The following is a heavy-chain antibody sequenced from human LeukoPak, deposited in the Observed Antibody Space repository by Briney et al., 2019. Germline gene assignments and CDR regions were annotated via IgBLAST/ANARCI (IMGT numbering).Heavy chain of an antibody. CDR2: ISGSSSAI. D-gene: IGHD2-2*01. CDR1: GFTFSTYW. J-gene: IGHJ4*02. Sequence: GGSQRLSCAASGFTFSTYWMDWVRQAPGKGLEWVSYISGSSSAIYYADSVEGRFTISRDNAKNSLYLQMNTLRAEDTAVYYCAKEFPSTSCYSFDYWGQGTLVTVSS. V-gene: IGHV3-48*04. CDR3: AKEFPSTSCYSFDY.